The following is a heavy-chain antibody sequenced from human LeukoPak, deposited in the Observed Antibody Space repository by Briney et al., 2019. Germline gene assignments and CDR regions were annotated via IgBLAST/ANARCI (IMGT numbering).Heavy chain of an antibody. Sequence: TGGSLRLSSAASGFTFDDYAMHWVRHAPGKGLEWVSLISGDGGSTYYADSVKGRFTISRDNSKNSLYLQMNSLRTEDTALYYCAKAYSGYYYYGMDVWGQGTTVTVSS. CDR3: AKAYSGYYYYGMDV. J-gene: IGHJ6*02. CDR1: GFTFDDYA. V-gene: IGHV3-43*02. D-gene: IGHD3-22*01. CDR2: ISGDGGST.